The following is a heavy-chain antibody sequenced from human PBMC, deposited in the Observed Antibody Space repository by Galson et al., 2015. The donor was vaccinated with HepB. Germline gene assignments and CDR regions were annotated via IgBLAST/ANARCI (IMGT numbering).Heavy chain of an antibody. J-gene: IGHJ6*03. CDR2: ISYDGSNK. V-gene: IGHV3-30*18. CDR1: GFTFSSYG. CDR3: AKDYIAVADIYYYYYMDV. Sequence: SLRLSCAASGFTFSSYGTHWVRQAPGKGLEWVAVISYDGSNKYYADSVKGRFTISRDNSKNTLYLQMNSLRAEDTAVYYCAKDYIAVADIYYYYYMDVWGKGTTVTVSS. D-gene: IGHD6-19*01.